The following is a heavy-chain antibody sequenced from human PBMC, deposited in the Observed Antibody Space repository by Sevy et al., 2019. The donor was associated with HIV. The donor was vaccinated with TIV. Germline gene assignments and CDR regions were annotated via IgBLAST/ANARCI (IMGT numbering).Heavy chain of an antibody. Sequence: GGSLRLSCAASGFTFSSYGMHWVRQAPGKGLEWVAVISYDGSNKYYADPVKGRFTISRDNSKNTLYLQMNSLRAEDTAVYYCAKDGVVVTAILKTPYYYYYGMDVWGQGTTVTVSS. V-gene: IGHV3-30*18. J-gene: IGHJ6*02. CDR1: GFTFSSYG. CDR2: ISYDGSNK. D-gene: IGHD2-21*02. CDR3: AKDGVVVTAILKTPYYYYYGMDV.